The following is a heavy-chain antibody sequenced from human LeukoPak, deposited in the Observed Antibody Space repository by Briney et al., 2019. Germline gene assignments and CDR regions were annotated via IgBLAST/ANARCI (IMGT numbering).Heavy chain of an antibody. J-gene: IGHJ4*02. Sequence: TGGSLRLSCAASGFTFSSYAMSWVRQPPGKGLEWFSAISGSGGSTYYADSVKGRFTISRDNSKNTLYLQMNSLRAEDTAVYYCANGVGQWLVTYYFDYWGQGTLVTVSS. V-gene: IGHV3-23*01. CDR2: ISGSGGST. CDR1: GFTFSSYA. D-gene: IGHD6-19*01. CDR3: ANGVGQWLVTYYFDY.